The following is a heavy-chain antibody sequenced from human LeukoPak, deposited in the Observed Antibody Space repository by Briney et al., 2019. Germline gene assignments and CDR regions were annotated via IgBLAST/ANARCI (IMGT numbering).Heavy chain of an antibody. Sequence: GGSLRLSCAASGFTFSDYYMSWIRQAPGKGLEWVSYISSSGSTIYYADSVKGRFTISRDNAKNSLYLQMNSLRAEDTAVYYCARDSYYGSGSYSVPDYWGQGTLVTVSS. CDR2: ISSSGSTI. J-gene: IGHJ4*02. D-gene: IGHD3-10*01. V-gene: IGHV3-11*01. CDR3: ARDSYYGSGSYSVPDY. CDR1: GFTFSDYY.